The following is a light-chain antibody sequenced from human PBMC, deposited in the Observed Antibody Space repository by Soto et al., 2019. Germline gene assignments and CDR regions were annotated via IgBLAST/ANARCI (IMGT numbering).Light chain of an antibody. CDR3: QQRSNWPPIT. Sequence: EIVMTQSPATLSVSPGERATLSCRASQSVSGNLAWYQQKPGQAPRLLIYGASNRATGIPARFSGSGSGTDFTLTISSLEPEDFAVYYCQQRSNWPPITFGQGTRLEI. J-gene: IGKJ5*01. CDR1: QSVSGN. CDR2: GAS. V-gene: IGKV3-11*01.